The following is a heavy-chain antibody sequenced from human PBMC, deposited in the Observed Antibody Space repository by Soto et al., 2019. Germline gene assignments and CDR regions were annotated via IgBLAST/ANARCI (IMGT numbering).Heavy chain of an antibody. CDR3: AKDRDIVVVPAAVDY. CDR2: ISGSGGST. D-gene: IGHD2-2*01. J-gene: IGHJ4*02. Sequence: GGSLRLSCAASGFTFSSYAMSWVRQAPGKGLEWVSAISGSGGSTYYADSVKGRFTISRDNSKNTLYLQMNSLRAEDTAVYYCAKDRDIVVVPAAVDYWGQGTLVTVSS. V-gene: IGHV3-23*01. CDR1: GFTFSSYA.